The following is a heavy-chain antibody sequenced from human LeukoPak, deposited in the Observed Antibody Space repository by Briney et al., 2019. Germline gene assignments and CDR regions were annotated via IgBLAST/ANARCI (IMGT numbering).Heavy chain of an antibody. J-gene: IGHJ4*02. CDR1: GFTFSSYN. D-gene: IGHD1-14*01. V-gene: IGHV3-48*01. Sequence: GGSLRLSCAASGFTFSSYNMNWVRQAPGKGLEWVSYISISTSSIYYADSVKGRFTISRDNSKNTLYLQMNSLRAEDTAVYYCARAGHLRSPFDYWGQGTLVTVSS. CDR3: ARAGHLRSPFDY. CDR2: ISISTSSI.